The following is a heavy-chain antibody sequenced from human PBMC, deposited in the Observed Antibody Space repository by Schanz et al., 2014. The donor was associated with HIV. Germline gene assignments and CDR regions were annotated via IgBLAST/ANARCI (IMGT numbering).Heavy chain of an antibody. CDR3: ARAPSDFWMAYFDY. D-gene: IGHD3-3*01. CDR2: INDSGRA. J-gene: IGHJ4*02. CDR1: GGSFSGDY. V-gene: IGHV4-34*01. Sequence: QVQLQQWGAGLLKPSETLSLTCAVYGGSFSGDYWTWLRQSPGKALEWIGEINDSGRASINPSLKSRVTMSVDTSKNQFSLKLSSVTAADTAFYYCARAPSDFWMAYFDYWGQGTLVTVSS.